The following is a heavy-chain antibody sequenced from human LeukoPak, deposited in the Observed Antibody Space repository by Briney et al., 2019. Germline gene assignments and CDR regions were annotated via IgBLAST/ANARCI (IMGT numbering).Heavy chain of an antibody. CDR2: ISGSGDNT. CDR1: GFTFTNYA. J-gene: IGHJ6*03. D-gene: IGHD1-26*01. V-gene: IGHV3-23*01. Sequence: GGSLRLSCAASGFTFTNYAMCWVRQAPGKGLEWVSAISGSGDNTYYADSVKGRFTISRDNSKNTLYLQMNSLRAEDTAVYYCAKGWDYYMDVWGKGTTVTVSS. CDR3: AKGWDYYMDV.